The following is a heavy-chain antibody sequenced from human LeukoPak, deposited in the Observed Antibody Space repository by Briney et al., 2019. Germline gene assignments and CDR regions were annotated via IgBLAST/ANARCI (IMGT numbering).Heavy chain of an antibody. D-gene: IGHD3-10*01. CDR2: TYYRSKWYN. CDR3: VRDGESANWYFDL. CDR1: GDSVSGNSAT. J-gene: IGHJ2*01. Sequence: SQTLSLTCAIFGDSVSGNSATWNWIRQSPSRGLEWLGRTYYRSKWYNEYAVSVKSRITINPDTSKNQFSLQLNSVTPEDTAVYYCVRDGESANWYFDLWGRGTLVTVSS. V-gene: IGHV6-1*01.